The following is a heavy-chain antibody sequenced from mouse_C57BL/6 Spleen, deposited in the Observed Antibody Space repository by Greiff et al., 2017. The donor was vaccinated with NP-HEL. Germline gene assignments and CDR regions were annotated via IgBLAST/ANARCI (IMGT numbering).Heavy chain of an antibody. CDR2: INPGSGGT. CDR1: GYAFTNYL. CDR3: ARLGGNYGAMDY. Sequence: VQLQQSGAELVRPGTSVKVSCKASGYAFTNYLIEWVQQRPGQGLEWIGVINPGSGGTNYNEKFKGKATLTADKSSSTAYMQLSSLKSEDSAVYFCARLGGNYGAMDYWGQGTSVTVSS. J-gene: IGHJ4*01. V-gene: IGHV1-54*01. D-gene: IGHD2-1*01.